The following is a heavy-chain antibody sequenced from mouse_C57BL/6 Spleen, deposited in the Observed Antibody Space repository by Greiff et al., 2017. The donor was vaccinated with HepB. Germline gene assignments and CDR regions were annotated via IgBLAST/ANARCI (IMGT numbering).Heavy chain of an antibody. CDR2: ISSGSSTI. Sequence: DVMLVESGGGLVKPGGSLKLSCAASGFTFSDYGMHWVRQAPEKGLEWVAYISSGSSTIYYADTVKGRFTISRDNAKNTLFLQMTSLRSEDTAMYYCARSGLVYYFDYWGQGTTLTVSS. D-gene: IGHD3-3*01. J-gene: IGHJ2*01. CDR1: GFTFSDYG. CDR3: ARSGLVYYFDY. V-gene: IGHV5-17*01.